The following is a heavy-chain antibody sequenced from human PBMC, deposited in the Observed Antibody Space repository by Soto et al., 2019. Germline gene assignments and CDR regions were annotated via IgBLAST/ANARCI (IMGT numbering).Heavy chain of an antibody. Sequence: GGSLRLSCAASGFTFSSYSMNWVRQAPGKGLEWVSSISSTSSYTHYSDSVKGRFTISRDNANNSLFLQMNSLRAEDTATYYCARDLALAGNYWGQGVLVTVSS. V-gene: IGHV3-21*01. J-gene: IGHJ4*02. CDR2: ISSTSSYT. D-gene: IGHD6-19*01. CDR3: ARDLALAGNY. CDR1: GFTFSSYS.